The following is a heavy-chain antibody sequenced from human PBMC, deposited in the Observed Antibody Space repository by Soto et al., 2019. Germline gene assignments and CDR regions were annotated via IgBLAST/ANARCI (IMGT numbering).Heavy chain of an antibody. CDR1: GGSTSSYY. CDR3: ARRWGRTFDY. Sequence: SETLSLTCTVSGGSTSSYYRSWIRQPPGKGLEWIGYIYYSGSTNYNPSLKSRVTISVDTSKNQFSLKLSSVTAADTAVYYCARRWGRTFDYWGQGTLVTVSS. V-gene: IGHV4-59*08. CDR2: IYYSGST. D-gene: IGHD7-27*01. J-gene: IGHJ4*02.